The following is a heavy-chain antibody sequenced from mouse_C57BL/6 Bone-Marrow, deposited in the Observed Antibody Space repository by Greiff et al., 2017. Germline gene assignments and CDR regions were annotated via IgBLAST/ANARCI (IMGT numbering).Heavy chain of an antibody. J-gene: IGHJ4*01. CDR1: GYTFTSSG. V-gene: IGHV1-81*01. CDR3: ANYYYVSSYDAMDY. D-gene: IGHD1-1*01. Sequence: VQLQQSGAELARPGASVKMSCKASGYTFTSSGISWVKQRTGKGLEWIGEIYPRSGNTYYNEKFKGKATLTADKSSSTAYMELRSLTSEDSAVYFCANYYYVSSYDAMDYWGQGTSVTVSS. CDR2: IYPRSGNT.